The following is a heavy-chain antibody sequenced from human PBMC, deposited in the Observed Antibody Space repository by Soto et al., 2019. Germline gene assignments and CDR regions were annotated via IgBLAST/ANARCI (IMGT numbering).Heavy chain of an antibody. CDR1: GFTFSSYD. V-gene: IGHV3-13*04. Sequence: EVQLVESGGGLVQPGGSLRLSCAASGFTFSSYDMHWVRQATGKGLEWVSAIGTAGDTYYPGSVKGRFTISRENAKNSLYLQMNSLRAGDTAVYYCARWSEYGGYVHGMDVWGQGTTVTVSS. J-gene: IGHJ6*02. CDR2: IGTAGDT. CDR3: ARWSEYGGYVHGMDV. D-gene: IGHD5-12*01.